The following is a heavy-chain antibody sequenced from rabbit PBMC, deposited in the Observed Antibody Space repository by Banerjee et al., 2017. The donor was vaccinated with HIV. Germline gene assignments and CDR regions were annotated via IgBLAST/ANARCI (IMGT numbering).Heavy chain of an antibody. CDR1: GVSLNDKDV. J-gene: IGHJ6*01. V-gene: IGHV1S45*01. CDR2: INMVTGKS. Sequence: QQQLEESGGGLVKPEGSLTLTCKASGVSLNDKDVMCWVRQAPGKGLEWIACINMVTGKSVYASWAKGRFTFSKTSSTTVTLQMTSLTAADTATYFCARDTSTSFSTYGMDLWGPGTLVTVS. CDR3: ARDTSTSFSTYGMDL. D-gene: IGHD1-1*01.